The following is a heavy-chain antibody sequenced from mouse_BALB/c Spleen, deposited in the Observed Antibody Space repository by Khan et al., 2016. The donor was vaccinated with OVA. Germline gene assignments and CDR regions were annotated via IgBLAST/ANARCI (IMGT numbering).Heavy chain of an antibody. V-gene: IGHV3-2*02. CDR2: ISYSGNT. Sequence: VQLKESGPGLVKPSQSLSLTCTVTGYSIASDYVWNWIRQFPGNKLEWMGFISYSGNTNYNPSLKSRISITRDTSKNQFFLQLNSVTSEDTATXYCARVYGGDFDYWGQGTTLTVSS. D-gene: IGHD1-1*01. J-gene: IGHJ2*01. CDR1: GYSIASDYV. CDR3: ARVYGGDFDY.